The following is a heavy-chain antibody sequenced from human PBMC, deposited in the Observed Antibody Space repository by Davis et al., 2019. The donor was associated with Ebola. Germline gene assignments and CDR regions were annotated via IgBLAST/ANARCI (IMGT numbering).Heavy chain of an antibody. Sequence: GESLKISCAASGFTFSNSAMTWVRQAPGKGLEWVSVIYRDERTYYADSVKGRFTVSRDNSENMLYLQMSTLRAEDTAVYYCARHVNGDFWYFDLWGRGTRVTVSS. CDR1: GFTFSNSA. J-gene: IGHJ2*01. CDR2: IYRDERT. CDR3: ARHVNGDFWYFDL. D-gene: IGHD4-17*01. V-gene: IGHV3-66*04.